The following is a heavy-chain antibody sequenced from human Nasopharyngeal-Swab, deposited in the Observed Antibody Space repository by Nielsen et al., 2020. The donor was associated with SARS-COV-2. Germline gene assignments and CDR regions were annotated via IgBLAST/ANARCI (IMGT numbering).Heavy chain of an antibody. J-gene: IGHJ6*02. CDR1: GGSFSGYY. CDR3: ARVREMTATFYYYYGLDV. D-gene: IGHD2-21*02. Sequence: SETLSLTCAVYGGSFSGYYWSWLRQPPGKGLEWIGEINHSGRANHNPSLKSRVTISIDTSKNQISLKLYSLTAADRAVYYCARVREMTATFYYYYGLDVWGLGTTVTVSS. CDR2: INHSGRA. V-gene: IGHV4-34*01.